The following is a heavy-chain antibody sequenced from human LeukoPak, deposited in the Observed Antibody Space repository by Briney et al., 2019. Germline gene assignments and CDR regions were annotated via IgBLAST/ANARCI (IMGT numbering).Heavy chain of an antibody. J-gene: IGHJ4*02. Sequence: GGSLRLSCAASGFTFSSYAMSWVRQAPGKGLEWVSAISGSGGSTYYADSVKGRFTISRDNAKNSLYLQMNSLRAEDTAVYYCARDSSWYIDYWGQGTLVTVSS. CDR1: GFTFSSYA. CDR2: ISGSGGST. D-gene: IGHD3-10*01. CDR3: ARDSSWYIDY. V-gene: IGHV3-23*01.